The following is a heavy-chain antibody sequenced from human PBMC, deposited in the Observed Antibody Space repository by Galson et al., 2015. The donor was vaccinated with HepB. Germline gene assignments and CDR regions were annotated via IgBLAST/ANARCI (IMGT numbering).Heavy chain of an antibody. CDR2: IWYDGSNK. J-gene: IGHJ4*01. CDR1: GFTFSSYG. D-gene: IGHD4-17*01. Sequence: SLRLSCAASGFTFSSYGMHWVRQAPGKGLEWVAVIWYDGSNKYYADSVKGRFTISRDNSKNTLYLQMNSLRAEDTAVYYCAKRGLYGDYVLDYWGRNPGHRLL. V-gene: IGHV3-33*06. CDR3: AKRGLYGDYVLDY.